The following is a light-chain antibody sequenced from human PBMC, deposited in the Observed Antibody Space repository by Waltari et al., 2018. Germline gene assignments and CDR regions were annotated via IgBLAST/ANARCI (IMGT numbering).Light chain of an antibody. CDR1: ESFLYNSNNKNY. V-gene: IGKV4-1*01. J-gene: IGKJ1*01. CDR3: QQYYSTPQT. CDR2: WAS. Sequence: IVMTQSPDSLTVSLGERATINCKSTESFLYNSNNKNYLAWYQQKPGQPPKLLIYWASTRESGVPDRFSGSGSGTDFTLTISSLQAEDVAVYYCQQYYSTPQTFGQGTKVEIK.